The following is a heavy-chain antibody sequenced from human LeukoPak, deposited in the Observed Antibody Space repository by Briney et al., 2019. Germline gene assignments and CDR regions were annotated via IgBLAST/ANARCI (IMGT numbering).Heavy chain of an antibody. V-gene: IGHV3-53*01. Sequence: PGGSLRLSCAASGFTVSANYMTWVRQAPGKGLEWVSVIYVGGSTYYADSVKGRFTISRDNSKNTLYLQMNSLRAEDTAVYYCAKMVLTNTERAFDIWGQGTMVTLSS. CDR2: IYVGGST. CDR3: AKMVLTNTERAFDI. CDR1: GFTVSANY. D-gene: IGHD4/OR15-4a*01. J-gene: IGHJ3*02.